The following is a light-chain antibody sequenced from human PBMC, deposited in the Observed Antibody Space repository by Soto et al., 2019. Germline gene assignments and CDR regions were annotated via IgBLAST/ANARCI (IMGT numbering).Light chain of an antibody. J-gene: IGLJ1*01. V-gene: IGLV1-51*01. CDR1: SSNIGNNY. Sequence: QSVLTQPPSVSAAPGQKVTISCSGSSSNIGNNYVSWYQQLPGTAPKLLIYDNNKRPSGIPDRFSGSKSGTSATLGITGLQTGDEADYDCGTWDSSWSAPFVFGSGTKVTVL. CDR2: DNN. CDR3: GTWDSSWSAPFV.